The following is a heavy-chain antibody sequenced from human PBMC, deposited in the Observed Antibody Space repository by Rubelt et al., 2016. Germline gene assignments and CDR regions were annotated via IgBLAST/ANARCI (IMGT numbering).Heavy chain of an antibody. Sequence: QVQLVQSGAEVKKPGASVKVSCKAYGYTFTSYAMHWVRQATGQRLEWVGWINAGHGNTTYSQKFQGRVTITRGTSASTAYMELSSLRSEDTAVYYCARSKDTAMVTDADWYFDLWGRGTLVTVSS. D-gene: IGHD5-18*01. J-gene: IGHJ2*01. CDR3: ARSKDTAMVTDADWYFDL. CDR1: GYTFTSYA. CDR2: INAGHGNT. V-gene: IGHV1-3*01.